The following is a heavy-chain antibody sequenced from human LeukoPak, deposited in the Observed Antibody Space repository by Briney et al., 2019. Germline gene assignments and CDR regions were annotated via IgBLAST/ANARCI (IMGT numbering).Heavy chain of an antibody. Sequence: PSETLSLTCTVSGGSISSGDYYWNWIRQPPGKGLEWIGHTYYSGSTYYNPPLKSRVTISVDTSKNQFSLKLSSVTAADTAVYFCARETGLYYFDYWGQGTLVTVSS. CDR2: TYYSGST. J-gene: IGHJ4*02. D-gene: IGHD1-14*01. CDR3: ARETGLYYFDY. V-gene: IGHV4-30-4*01. CDR1: GGSISSGDYY.